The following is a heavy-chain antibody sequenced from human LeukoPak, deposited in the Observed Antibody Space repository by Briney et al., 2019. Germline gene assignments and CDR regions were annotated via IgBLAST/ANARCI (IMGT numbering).Heavy chain of an antibody. D-gene: IGHD2-2*01. J-gene: IGHJ4*02. Sequence: PGGTLRLSCAASGFTFSSYGMSWVRQAPGKGLEWVSAISGSGGSTYYADSVKGRFTISRDNSKNTLYLQMNSLRAEDTAVYYCAKSGYQLLCLDYWGQGTLVTVSS. CDR3: AKSGYQLLCLDY. CDR2: ISGSGGST. V-gene: IGHV3-23*01. CDR1: GFTFSSYG.